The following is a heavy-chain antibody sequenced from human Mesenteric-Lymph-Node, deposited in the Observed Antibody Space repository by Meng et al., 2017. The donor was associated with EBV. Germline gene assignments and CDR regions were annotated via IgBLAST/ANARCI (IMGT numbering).Heavy chain of an antibody. Sequence: QVQRQEPGPGLVKPSQTLSLTGTVSGVSISSGDYYWSWVRQPPGKGLEWIGYIYYSGSPYSDPSLKSRLTISVDTSKNQFSLKLNSVTAADTAVYYCARGSWSDPVGLDLWGRGTLVTVSS. V-gene: IGHV4-30-4*01. CDR3: ARGSWSDPVGLDL. CDR1: GVSISSGDYY. D-gene: IGHD2-15*01. J-gene: IGHJ2*01. CDR2: IYYSGSP.